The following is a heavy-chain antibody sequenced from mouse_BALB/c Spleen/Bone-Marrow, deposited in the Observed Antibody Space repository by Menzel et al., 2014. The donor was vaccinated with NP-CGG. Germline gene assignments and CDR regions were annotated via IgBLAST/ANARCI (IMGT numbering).Heavy chain of an antibody. CDR2: ISTGGTII. CDR1: GFTFSNFG. D-gene: IGHD2-1*01. CDR3: ARSQFYGNYSDY. Sequence: DVKLVESGGGLVQPGGSRKLSCAASGFTFSNFGMHWVCQAPEKGLEWVAFISTGGTIIYYADTVKGRFTISRDNPKNTLFLQMTSLRSEDTAIYFCARSQFYGNYSDYWGQGTTLTVSS. V-gene: IGHV5-17*02. J-gene: IGHJ2*01.